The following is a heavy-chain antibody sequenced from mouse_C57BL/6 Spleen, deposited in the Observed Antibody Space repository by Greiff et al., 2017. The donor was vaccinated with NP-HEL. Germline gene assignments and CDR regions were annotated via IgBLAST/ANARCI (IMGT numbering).Heavy chain of an antibody. CDR3: ARGPAQALYYFDY. Sequence: VQLQQPGAELVRPGSSVKLSCKASGYTFTSYWMHWVKQRPIQGLEWIGNIDPSDSETHYNQKFKDKATLTVDKSSSTAYMQLSSLTSEDSAVYYCARGPAQALYYFDYWGQGTTLTVSS. CDR1: GYTFTSYW. J-gene: IGHJ2*01. V-gene: IGHV1-52*01. D-gene: IGHD3-2*02. CDR2: IDPSDSET.